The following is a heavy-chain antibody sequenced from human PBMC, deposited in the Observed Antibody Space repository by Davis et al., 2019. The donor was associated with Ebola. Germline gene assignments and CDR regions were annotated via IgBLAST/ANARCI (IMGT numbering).Heavy chain of an antibody. CDR3: ARDGGLGYCSSTSCYTGLVNYYGMDV. Sequence: AASVKVSCKASGYTFTSYDINWVRQATGQGLEWMGRIIPILGIANYAQKFQGRVTITADKSTSTAYMELSSLRSEDTAVYYCARDGGLGYCSSTSCYTGLVNYYGMDVWGQGTTVTVFS. CDR2: IIPILGIA. CDR1: GYTFTSYD. V-gene: IGHV1-69*04. J-gene: IGHJ6*02. D-gene: IGHD2-2*02.